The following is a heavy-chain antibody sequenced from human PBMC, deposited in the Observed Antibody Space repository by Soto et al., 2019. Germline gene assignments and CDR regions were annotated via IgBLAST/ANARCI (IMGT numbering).Heavy chain of an antibody. J-gene: IGHJ4*02. CDR2: VHPSGGNT. CDR1: GYSFTAYF. CDR3: ARATYSSSSFLFDY. V-gene: IGHV1-46*01. D-gene: IGHD6-6*01. Sequence: VASVKVSCKASGYSFTAYFMHWVRQAPGQGLEWMGIVHPSGGNTNYAQKFQGRVTMTWDTSTTTVYMELSSLRSDDTAVYYCARATYSSSSFLFDYWGQGTPVTVSS.